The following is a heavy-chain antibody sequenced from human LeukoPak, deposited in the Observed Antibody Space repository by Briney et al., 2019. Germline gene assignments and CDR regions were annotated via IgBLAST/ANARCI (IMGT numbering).Heavy chain of an antibody. CDR3: ARDGRGYCSGGSCYGDAFDI. CDR1: GYSISSGYY. J-gene: IGHJ3*02. CDR2: IYHSGST. V-gene: IGHV4-38-2*02. Sequence: SETLSLTCTVSGYSISSGYYWGWIRQPPGKGLQWMGSIYHSGSTYYNPSLKSRVTVSVDTSKNQFSLKLSSVTAADTAVYYCARDGRGYCSGGSCYGDAFDIWGQGTMVTVSS. D-gene: IGHD2-15*01.